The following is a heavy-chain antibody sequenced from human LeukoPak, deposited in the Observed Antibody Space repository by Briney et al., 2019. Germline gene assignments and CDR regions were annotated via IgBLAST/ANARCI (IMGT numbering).Heavy chain of an antibody. CDR1: GYAFTSYD. D-gene: IGHD3-16*02. CDR3: ARGQLKAGSNPYYFDY. CDR2: MNPNTGNT. Sequence: GASVKVSCKASGYAFTSYDINWVRQATGQGLEWMGWMNPNTGNTGYAQKFQGRVTITRYTSINTACIELSSLRSEDTAVYYCARGQLKAGSNPYYFDYWGQGTLVTVSS. V-gene: IGHV1-8*03. J-gene: IGHJ4*02.